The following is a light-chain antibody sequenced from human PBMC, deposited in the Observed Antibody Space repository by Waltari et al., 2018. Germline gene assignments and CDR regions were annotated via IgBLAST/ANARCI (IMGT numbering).Light chain of an antibody. Sequence: SSELTQPPSVSVSPGQTARITCSGDALPKKYTYWYQQKSGQAPVLVIYEDIKRPSGNPEIFSGSISGTRATLTIIGAQVDDEADYYCYSTEISSNHWVFGGGTKVTVL. CDR3: YSTEISSNHWV. J-gene: IGLJ3*02. CDR1: ALPKKY. V-gene: IGLV3-10*01. CDR2: EDI.